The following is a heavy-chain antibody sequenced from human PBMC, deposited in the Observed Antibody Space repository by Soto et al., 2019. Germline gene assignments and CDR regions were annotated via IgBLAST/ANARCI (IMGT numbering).Heavy chain of an antibody. V-gene: IGHV3-30*18. CDR3: AKDKGDTTTDAFDI. CDR2: ISYDGSNK. Sequence: VGSLRLSCAASGFTFSSYGMHWVSQAPGKGLEWVAVISYDGSNKYYADSVKGRFTISRDNSKNTLYLQMNSLRAEDTAVYYCAKDKGDTTTDAFDIWGQGTMVTVSS. CDR1: GFTFSSYG. D-gene: IGHD2-21*02. J-gene: IGHJ3*02.